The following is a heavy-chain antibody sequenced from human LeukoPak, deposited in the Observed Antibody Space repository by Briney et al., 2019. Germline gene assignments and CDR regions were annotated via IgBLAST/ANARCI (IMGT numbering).Heavy chain of an antibody. CDR2: INPNSGDT. CDR3: ARGDSTGWYLI. D-gene: IGHD6-19*01. CDR1: GYTFTGYY. Sequence: GASVKVSCKASGYTFTGYYMHWVRQAPGQGLEWMGWINPNSGDTKYAQKFQGRVTMTRDTSISTAYMELSRLKSDDTAVYYCARGDSTGWYLIWGQGTMVSVSS. J-gene: IGHJ3*02. V-gene: IGHV1-2*02.